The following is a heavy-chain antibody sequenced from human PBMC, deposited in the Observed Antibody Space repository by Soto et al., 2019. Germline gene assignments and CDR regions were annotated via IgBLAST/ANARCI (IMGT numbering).Heavy chain of an antibody. D-gene: IGHD1-26*01. V-gene: IGHV1-46*02. CDR3: ARLYSGSRLDY. Sequence: QVQLVQSGAEVKKPGASVKVSCKASGYTFNTYNMYWVRQAPGQGLEWMGVINPSIGSTNYAQKSQGRVIMTRDTSTSTVYMELSTLISDYTAVYYCARLYSGSRLDYWGQGTLGTVSS. CDR1: GYTFNTYN. J-gene: IGHJ4*02. CDR2: INPSIGST.